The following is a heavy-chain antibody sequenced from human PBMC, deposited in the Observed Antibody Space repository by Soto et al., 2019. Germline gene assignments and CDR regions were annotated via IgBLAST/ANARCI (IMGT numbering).Heavy chain of an antibody. Sequence: SETLSLTCTVSGGSISSGGYCWNWIRQHPGKGLEWIGYIYYSGSTYYNPSLKSRVTISVDTSKNQFSLKLSSVTAADTAVYYCARVEYYSGSESYPPPTHRFDYWSQGTLVTVSS. J-gene: IGHJ4*02. D-gene: IGHD3-10*01. CDR3: ARVEYYSGSESYPPPTHRFDY. CDR2: IYYSGST. CDR1: GGSISSGGYC. V-gene: IGHV4-31*03.